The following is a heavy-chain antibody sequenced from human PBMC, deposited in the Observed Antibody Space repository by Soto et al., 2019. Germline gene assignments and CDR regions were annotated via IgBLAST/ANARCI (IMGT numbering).Heavy chain of an antibody. CDR1: VNSFTNYW. CDR3: ARHMKSGYLIVRGASDY. V-gene: IGHV5-10-1*01. Sequence: GESLKISSQASVNSFTNYWISWARQMPGKGLEWVGRIVPDDSYNNYSTPFQCHAGISVDKSISTAFMQWNSLKASYTGIYDCARHMKSGYLIVRGASDYWGQGTLVTVSS. CDR2: IVPDDSYN. J-gene: IGHJ4*02. D-gene: IGHD3-22*01.